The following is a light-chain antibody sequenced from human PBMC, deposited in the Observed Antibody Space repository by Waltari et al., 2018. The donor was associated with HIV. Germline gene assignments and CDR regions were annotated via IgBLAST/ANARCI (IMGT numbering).Light chain of an antibody. J-gene: IGLJ2*01. CDR1: SSAVGSTLS. Sequence: QSPLTQPASVSGSPGQPVPITCNGTSSAVGSTLSDPWYQRHPGKGPRLIIYNVNSRPSGISSRFSGSKSGNTASLTISGLQADDEAEYICCSYAGTVTYLVFGGGTKLTVL. CDR2: NVN. CDR3: CSYAGTVTYLV. V-gene: IGLV2-23*02.